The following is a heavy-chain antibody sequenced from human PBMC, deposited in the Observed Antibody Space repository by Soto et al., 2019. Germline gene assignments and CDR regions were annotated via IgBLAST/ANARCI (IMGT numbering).Heavy chain of an antibody. Sequence: SETLSLTCTVSGGSISSGGYYWSWIRQHPGKGLEWIGYIYYSGSTHYNPSLKSRVTISVDTSKNQFSLKLSSVTAADTAVYYCARTSTYYYDSSGSPGPNWFDPWGQGTLVTVSS. CDR2: IYYSGST. D-gene: IGHD3-22*01. J-gene: IGHJ5*02. CDR1: GGSISSGGYY. CDR3: ARTSTYYYDSSGSPGPNWFDP. V-gene: IGHV4-31*03.